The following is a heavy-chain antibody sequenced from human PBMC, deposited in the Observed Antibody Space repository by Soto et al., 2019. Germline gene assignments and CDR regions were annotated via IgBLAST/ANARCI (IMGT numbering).Heavy chain of an antibody. CDR1: GFTFSSYS. Sequence: EVQLVESGGGLVQPGGSLRLSCAASGFTFSSYSMNWVRQAPGKGLGWVSYISSSSSTIYYADSAKGRFTISRDNAKNSLYLQMNSLRAEDTAVYYCARANYYGSPGDFDYWGQGTLVTVSS. D-gene: IGHD3-10*01. CDR3: ARANYYGSPGDFDY. J-gene: IGHJ4*02. CDR2: ISSSSSTI. V-gene: IGHV3-48*01.